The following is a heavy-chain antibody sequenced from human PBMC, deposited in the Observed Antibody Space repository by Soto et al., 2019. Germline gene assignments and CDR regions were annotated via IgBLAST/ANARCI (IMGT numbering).Heavy chain of an antibody. Sequence: QITLKESGPTLVKPTQTLTLTCTFSGFSLSTSGVGVGWIRQPPGKALEWLALIYWDDDKRYSPSLKSRLTIXXDXSXXQVVLTMTNMDPVDTATYYCAHSNPHPTSYGWFDPWGQGTLVTVSS. J-gene: IGHJ5*02. D-gene: IGHD4-17*01. CDR3: AHSNPHPTSYGWFDP. CDR1: GFSLSTSGVG. CDR2: IYWDDDK. V-gene: IGHV2-5*02.